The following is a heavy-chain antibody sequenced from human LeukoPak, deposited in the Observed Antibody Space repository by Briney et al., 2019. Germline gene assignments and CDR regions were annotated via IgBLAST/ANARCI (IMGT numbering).Heavy chain of an antibody. Sequence: GGSLRLSCAASGFTFSDYYMSWIRQAPGKGLEWVSAISGSGGSTYYADSVKGRFTISRDNSKNTLYLQMNSLRAEDTAVYYCAKDRATVTHYYFDYWGQGTLVTVSS. D-gene: IGHD4-17*01. J-gene: IGHJ4*02. V-gene: IGHV3-23*01. CDR3: AKDRATVTHYYFDY. CDR1: GFTFSDYY. CDR2: ISGSGGST.